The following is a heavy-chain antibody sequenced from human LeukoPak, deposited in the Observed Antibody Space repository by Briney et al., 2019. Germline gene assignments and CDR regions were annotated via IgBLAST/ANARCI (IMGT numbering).Heavy chain of an antibody. CDR1: GYTFTGYY. J-gene: IGHJ4*02. CDR2: INPNSGGT. V-gene: IGHV1-2*02. D-gene: IGHD4-17*01. Sequence: GASVKVSCKASGYTFTGYYMHWVRQAPGQGLEWMGWINPNSGGTNYAQRFQGRVTMTRDTSISTAYMELSRLRSDDTAVYYCAREVGLGDYSVDYWGQGTLVTVSS. CDR3: AREVGLGDYSVDY.